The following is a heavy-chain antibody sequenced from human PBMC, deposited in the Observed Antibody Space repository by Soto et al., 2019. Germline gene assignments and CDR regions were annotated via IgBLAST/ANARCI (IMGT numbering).Heavy chain of an antibody. Sequence: ASVKVSCKASGGTFSSYTISWVRQAPGQGLEWMGRIIPILGIANYAQKFQGRVTITADKSTSTAYMELSSLRSEDTAVYYCARDYHDILTGYPYYYYYYMDVWGKGTTVTVSS. D-gene: IGHD3-9*01. CDR3: ARDYHDILTGYPYYYYYYMDV. V-gene: IGHV1-69*04. CDR1: GGTFSSYT. J-gene: IGHJ6*03. CDR2: IIPILGIA.